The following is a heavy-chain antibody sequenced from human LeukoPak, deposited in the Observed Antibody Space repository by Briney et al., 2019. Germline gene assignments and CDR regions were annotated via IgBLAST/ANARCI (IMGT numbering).Heavy chain of an antibody. J-gene: IGHJ5*02. CDR2: INPSGGST. CDR1: GYTFTSYY. D-gene: IGHD1-26*01. Sequence: ASVKVSCKASGYTFTSYYIHWVRQAPGQGLEWMGLINPSGGSTTYAQKFQGRVTMTGDMSTSTVYMELSSLRSEDTAVYYCARDNSVGDNAWWFDPWGQGTLVTVSS. CDR3: ARDNSVGDNAWWFDP. V-gene: IGHV1-46*01.